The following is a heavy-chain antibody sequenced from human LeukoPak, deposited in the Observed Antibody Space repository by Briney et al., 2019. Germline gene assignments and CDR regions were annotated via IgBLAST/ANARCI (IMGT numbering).Heavy chain of an antibody. CDR1: GGSISSYY. CDR3: ARQPAPPLYGDYYFDY. CDR2: IYYSGST. V-gene: IGHV4-59*08. J-gene: IGHJ4*02. D-gene: IGHD4-17*01. Sequence: PSETLSLTCTVSGGSISSYYWSWIRQPPGKGLEWIGYIYYSGSTNYNPSLKSRVTISVDTSKNQFSLKLSSVTAADTAVYYCARQPAPPLYGDYYFDYWGQGTLVTVSS.